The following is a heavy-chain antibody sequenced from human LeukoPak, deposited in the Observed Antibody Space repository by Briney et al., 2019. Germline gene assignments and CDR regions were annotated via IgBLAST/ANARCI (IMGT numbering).Heavy chain of an antibody. Sequence: GESLKISCKASGYSFTTYWIGWVRQVPGKGLEWVGIIYPADSTAKYSPSFQGQVTISVDKSISTAYLQWSRLEASDTAMYFCARLGVTGEFDYWGQGTLVTVSS. V-gene: IGHV5-51*01. CDR2: IYPADSTA. CDR3: ARLGVTGEFDY. J-gene: IGHJ4*02. D-gene: IGHD3-16*01. CDR1: GYSFTTYW.